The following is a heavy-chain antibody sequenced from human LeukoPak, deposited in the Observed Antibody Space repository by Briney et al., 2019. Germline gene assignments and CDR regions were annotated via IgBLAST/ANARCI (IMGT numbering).Heavy chain of an antibody. CDR3: ARNLDFDY. CDR2: INHSGST. CDR1: GGSFSGYY. J-gene: IGHJ4*02. Sequence: SETLSLTCAVYGGSFSGYYWSWIRQPPGKGLEWIGEINHSGSTNYNPSLKSRVTISVDTSKNQFSLKLSSVTAADTAVYYCARNLDFDYWDQGTLVTVSS. V-gene: IGHV4-34*01.